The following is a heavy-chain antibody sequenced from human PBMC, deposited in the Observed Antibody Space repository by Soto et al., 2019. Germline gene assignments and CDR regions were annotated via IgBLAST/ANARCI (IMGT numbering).Heavy chain of an antibody. CDR1: GGTFSSYA. Sequence: QVQLVQSGAEVKKPGSSVKVSCKASGGTFSSYAISWVRQAPGQGLEWMGGIIPIFGTANYAQKFQGRVTISADESTRTAYMELSSLRSEDTAVYYWARDNCYYDSSGYSTCFAYWGQGTLVTVSS. CDR3: ARDNCYYDSSGYSTCFAY. V-gene: IGHV1-69*12. CDR2: IIPIFGTA. D-gene: IGHD3-22*01. J-gene: IGHJ4*02.